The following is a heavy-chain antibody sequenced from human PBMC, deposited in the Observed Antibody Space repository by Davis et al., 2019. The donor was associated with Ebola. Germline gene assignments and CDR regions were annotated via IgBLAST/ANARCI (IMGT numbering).Heavy chain of an antibody. V-gene: IGHV1-46*01. Sequence: ASVKVSCKASGYTFTSYYMHWVRQAPGQGLEWMGIINPSGGSTSYAQKFQGRVTMTTDTSTSTAYMELRSLRSDDTAVYYCASFYYDFWSGYLNYYYGIDVWGKGTTVTVSS. CDR2: INPSGGST. J-gene: IGHJ6*04. CDR1: GYTFTSYY. D-gene: IGHD3-3*01. CDR3: ASFYYDFWSGYLNYYYGIDV.